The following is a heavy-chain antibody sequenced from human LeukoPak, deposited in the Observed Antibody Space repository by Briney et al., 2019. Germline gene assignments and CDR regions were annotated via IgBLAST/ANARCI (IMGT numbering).Heavy chain of an antibody. V-gene: IGHV3-66*01. J-gene: IGHJ4*02. CDR3: VRDDRRYGDYGYFDY. Sequence: GGSLRLSCAVSGLTFSSYAMSWVRQAPGKGLEWVSVIYSGGGTYYADSVKGRFTISRDNSKNTLYLQMNSLRAEDTAVYYCVRDDRRYGDYGYFDYWGQGTLVTVSS. D-gene: IGHD4-17*01. CDR2: IYSGGGT. CDR1: GLTFSSYA.